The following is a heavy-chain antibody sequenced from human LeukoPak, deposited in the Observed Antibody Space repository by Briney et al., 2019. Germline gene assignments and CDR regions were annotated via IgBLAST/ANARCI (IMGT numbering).Heavy chain of an antibody. D-gene: IGHD2-2*01. CDR2: ISAYNGNT. CDR1: GGTFSSYA. CDR3: ARDEKLGYCSSTSCYDYYYGMDV. Sequence: VASVKVSCKASGGTFSSYAISRVRQAPGQGLEWMGWISAYNGNTNYAQKLQGRVTMTTDTSTSTAYMELRSLRSDDTAVYYCARDEKLGYCSSTSCYDYYYGMDVWGQGTTVTVSS. J-gene: IGHJ6*02. V-gene: IGHV1-18*01.